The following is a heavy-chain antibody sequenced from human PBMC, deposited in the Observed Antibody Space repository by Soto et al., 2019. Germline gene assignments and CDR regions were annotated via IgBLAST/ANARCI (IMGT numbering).Heavy chain of an antibody. V-gene: IGHV3-30-3*01. CDR2: ISYDGSNK. Sequence: QVQLVESGGGVVQPGRSLRLSCAASGFTFSSYAMHWVRQAPGKGLEWEAVISYDGSNKYYADSVKGRFTISRDNSKNTLYLQMNSLRAEDTAVYYCARDFQSGWDWFDPWGQGTLVTVSS. CDR1: GFTFSSYA. D-gene: IGHD3-10*01. CDR3: ARDFQSGWDWFDP. J-gene: IGHJ5*02.